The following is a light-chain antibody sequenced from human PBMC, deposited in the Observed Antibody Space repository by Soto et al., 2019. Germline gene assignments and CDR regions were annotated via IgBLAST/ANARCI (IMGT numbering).Light chain of an antibody. J-gene: IGLJ1*01. CDR1: SSNIATKS. CDR2: SNS. V-gene: IGLV1-44*01. CDR3: AAWDDSLNARDV. Sequence: QSVLTQPPSASGTPGQRVTISCSGSSSNIATKSVNWYQPLPGTAPKLLIYSNSQRSSGVPDRFSGSKSGTSASLAIRGLQSEDEADYYCAAWDDSLNARDVFGTGTKVTVL.